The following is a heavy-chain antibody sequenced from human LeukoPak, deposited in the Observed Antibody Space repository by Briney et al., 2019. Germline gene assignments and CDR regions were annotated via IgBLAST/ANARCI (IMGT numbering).Heavy chain of an antibody. J-gene: IGHJ4*02. V-gene: IGHV4-59*01. CDR3: ARGLNRNDYGDYGY. D-gene: IGHD4-17*01. CDR2: IYYTGST. CDR1: GGSLSSYY. Sequence: SETLSLTCTVSGGSLSSYYWTWIRQPPGKGLEWIGYIYYTGSTSYNPSLKSRVTISVQTSKNQFSLKLSSVTAADTAVYYCARGLNRNDYGDYGYWGQGTLVTVSS.